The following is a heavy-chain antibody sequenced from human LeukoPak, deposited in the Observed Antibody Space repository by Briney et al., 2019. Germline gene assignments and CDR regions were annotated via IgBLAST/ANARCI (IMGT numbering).Heavy chain of an antibody. V-gene: IGHV3-11*01. D-gene: IGHD3-3*01. J-gene: IGHJ4*02. Sequence: MTGGSLRLPCAASGFTFSDYYMSWIRQAPGKGLEWVSYISSSGSTIYYADSVKGRFTISRDNAKNSLYLQMNSLRAEDTAVYYCASMDFWSGYPFDYWGQGTLVTVSS. CDR3: ASMDFWSGYPFDY. CDR2: ISSSGSTI. CDR1: GFTFSDYY.